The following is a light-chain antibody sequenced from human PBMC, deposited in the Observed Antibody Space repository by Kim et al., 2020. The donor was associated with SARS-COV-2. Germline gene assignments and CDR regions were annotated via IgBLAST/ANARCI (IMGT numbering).Light chain of an antibody. Sequence: VALGQTVRITCKGDSFRSYYATCYQQKPAQAPILVIYGKHNRPSGTPDRFSGSSSANTTSFTISGTQAGDEADYYCNSRDSNDNVVFGGGTKLTVL. CDR3: NSRDSNDNVV. J-gene: IGLJ2*01. CDR1: SFRSYY. V-gene: IGLV3-19*01. CDR2: GKH.